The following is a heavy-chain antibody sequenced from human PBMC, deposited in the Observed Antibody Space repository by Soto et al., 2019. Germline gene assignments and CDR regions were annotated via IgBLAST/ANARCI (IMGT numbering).Heavy chain of an antibody. CDR1: GYSFAGYW. D-gene: IGHD2-8*02. CDR3: ARQIYDSDTGPNFQYYFDA. J-gene: IGHJ4*02. V-gene: IGHV5-10-1*01. CDR2: IDPSDSQT. Sequence: GESLNISCKGSGYSFAGYWITWVRQKPGKGLEWMGRIDPSDSQTYYSPSFRGHVTISATKSITTVFLQWSSLRASDTAMYYCARQIYDSDTGPNFQYYFDAWGQGTPVTVAS.